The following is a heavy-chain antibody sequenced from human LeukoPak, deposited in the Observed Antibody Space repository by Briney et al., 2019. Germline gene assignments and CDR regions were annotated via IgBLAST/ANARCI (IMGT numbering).Heavy chain of an antibody. CDR2: INPSGGST. CDR3: ARSPEGEAFDY. V-gene: IGHV1-46*01. CDR1: GYTFTSYY. J-gene: IGHJ4*02. Sequence: ASVKVSCKASGYTFTSYYMHWVRQAPGRGLEWMGIINPSGGSTSYAQKFQGRVTMTRDTSTSTVYMELSSLRSEDTAVYYCARSPEGEAFDYWGQGTLVTVSS.